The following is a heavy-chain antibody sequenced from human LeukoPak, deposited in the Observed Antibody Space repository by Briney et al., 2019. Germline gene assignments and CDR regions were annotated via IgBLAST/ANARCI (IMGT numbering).Heavy chain of an antibody. V-gene: IGHV3-23*01. D-gene: IGHD3-22*01. CDR3: AKDHHYYDSSGYMMFDY. J-gene: IGHJ4*02. CDR1: GGSISSGGYY. Sequence: LSLTCTVSGGSISSGGYYWSWIRQPPGKGLEWVSAISGSGDSTYYADSVKGRFTISRDNSKNTLYLQMNSLRAEDTAVYYCAKDHHYYDSSGYMMFDYWGQGTLVTVSS. CDR2: ISGSGDST.